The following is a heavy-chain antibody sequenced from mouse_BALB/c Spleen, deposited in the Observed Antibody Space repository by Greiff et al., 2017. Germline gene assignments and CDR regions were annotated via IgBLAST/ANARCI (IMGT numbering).Heavy chain of an antibody. J-gene: IGHJ2*01. Sequence: QVQLQQSGAELVRPGSSVKISCKASGYAFSSYWMNWVKQRPGQGLEWIGQIYPGDGDTNYNGKFKGKATLTADKSSSTAYMQLSSLTSEDSAVYFCARGEDGGYYFDYWGQGTTLTVSS. CDR3: ARGEDGGYYFDY. CDR1: GYAFSSYW. CDR2: IYPGDGDT. V-gene: IGHV1-80*01.